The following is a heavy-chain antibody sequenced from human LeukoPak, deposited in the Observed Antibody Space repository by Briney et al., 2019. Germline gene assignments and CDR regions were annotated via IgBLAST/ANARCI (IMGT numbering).Heavy chain of an antibody. CDR1: GYTFTGYY. Sequence: GASVKVSCKASGYTFTGYYMHWVRQAPGQGLEWMGWINPNSGGTNYAQKFQGRVTMTRDTSISTAYMELSRLRSDDTAVYCCARAQYSGSCCHDYWGQGTLVTVSS. J-gene: IGHJ4*02. CDR3: ARAQYSGSCCHDY. CDR2: INPNSGGT. V-gene: IGHV1-2*02. D-gene: IGHD6-13*01.